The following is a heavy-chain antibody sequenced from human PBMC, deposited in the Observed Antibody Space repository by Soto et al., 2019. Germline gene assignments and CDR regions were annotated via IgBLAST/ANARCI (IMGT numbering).Heavy chain of an antibody. CDR2: INHSGST. CDR3: ASSLGEGRGTSYYYYGMDV. V-gene: IGHV4-34*01. Sequence: SETLSLTCAVYGGSFSGYYWSWIRQPPGKGLEWIGEINHSGSTNYNPSLKSRVTISVDTSKNQFSLKLSSVTAADTAVYYCASSLGEGRGTSYYYYGMDVWGQGTTVTVSS. D-gene: IGHD1-1*01. CDR1: GGSFSGYY. J-gene: IGHJ6*02.